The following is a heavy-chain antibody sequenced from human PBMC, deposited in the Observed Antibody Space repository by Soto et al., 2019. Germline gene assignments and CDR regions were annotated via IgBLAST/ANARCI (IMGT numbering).Heavy chain of an antibody. CDR3: AKSPGPNCRGGSCHDHFDY. V-gene: IGHV3-30*18. D-gene: IGHD2-15*01. CDR2: ISYDGSNK. Sequence: QVQLVESGGDVVQPGRSLRLSCAASGFTFSNYGMNWVRQAPGKGLEWVAVISYDGSNKYYADSVRGRFTISRDNSKNTLYVQMDSLRTEDTAVYYCAKSPGPNCRGGSCHDHFDYWGQGTLVTFSS. CDR1: GFTFSNYG. J-gene: IGHJ4*02.